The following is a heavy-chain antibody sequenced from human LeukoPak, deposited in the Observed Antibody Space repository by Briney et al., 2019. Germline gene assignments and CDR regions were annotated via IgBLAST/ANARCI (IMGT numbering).Heavy chain of an antibody. CDR1: EFTFSNYG. J-gene: IGHJ6*02. V-gene: IGHV3-30*18. CDR3: AKGVGYGGMDV. D-gene: IGHD2-8*01. CDR2: ISYDGHNE. Sequence: GGSLRLSCEASEFTFSNYGMHWVRQAPGKGLEWVAVISYDGHNEYYADSVKGRFTISRDNSKNTVYVQMNSLRAEDTAVYYCAKGVGYGGMDVWGQGTTVTVSS.